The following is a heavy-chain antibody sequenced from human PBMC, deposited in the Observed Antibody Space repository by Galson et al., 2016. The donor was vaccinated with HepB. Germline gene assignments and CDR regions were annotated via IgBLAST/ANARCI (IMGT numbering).Heavy chain of an antibody. CDR1: GFTFNNAW. Sequence: SLRLSCAVSGFTFNNAWMSWVRQAPGKGLEWVGRIKSKTDGEITDYAAPVKGRFTISRDDSKNTLYLQMNSLKAEDTAVYYCTRCRTSCSTFDYWGQGTLVTVSS. D-gene: IGHD2-2*01. J-gene: IGHJ4*02. CDR3: TRCRTSCSTFDY. CDR2: IKSKTDGEIT. V-gene: IGHV3-15*01.